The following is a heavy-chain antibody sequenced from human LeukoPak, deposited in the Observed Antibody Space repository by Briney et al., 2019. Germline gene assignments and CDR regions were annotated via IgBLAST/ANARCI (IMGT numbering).Heavy chain of an antibody. CDR3: ARIGIAAAGYYFDY. CDR1: GFTFSSYA. Sequence: GGSLRLSCAASGFTFSSYAMHWVRQAPGKGLEWVAVISYDGSNKYYADSVKGRFTISRDNSKNTLYLQMNSLRAEDTAVYYCARIGIAAAGYYFDYWGQGTLVTVSS. D-gene: IGHD6-13*01. CDR2: ISYDGSNK. V-gene: IGHV3-30*04. J-gene: IGHJ4*02.